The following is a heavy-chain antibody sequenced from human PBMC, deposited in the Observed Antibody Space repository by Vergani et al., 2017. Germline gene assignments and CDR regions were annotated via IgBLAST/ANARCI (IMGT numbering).Heavy chain of an antibody. CDR1: GGSIRSGGYY. V-gene: IGHV4-31*03. CDR3: ARYYYDSSGYYQNAFDI. CDR2: IYYSGST. D-gene: IGHD3-22*01. J-gene: IGHJ3*02. Sequence: QVQLQESGPGLVKPSQTLSLTCTVSGGSIRSGGYYWSWIRQHPGKGLEWIGYIYYSGSTYYNPSLKSRVTISVDTSKNQFSLKLSSVTAADTAVYYCARYYYDSSGYYQNAFDIWGQGTMVTVSS.